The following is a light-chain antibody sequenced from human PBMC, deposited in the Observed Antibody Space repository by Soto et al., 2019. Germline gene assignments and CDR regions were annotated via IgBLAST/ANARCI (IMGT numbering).Light chain of an antibody. CDR2: DVS. Sequence: QSVLTQPASVSGSPGQSITISCTGTSSDVGGYNYVSWYQQHPGKAPKLMIYDVSNRPSGVSNRFSGSKSGNTASLTISGLQAEDEADYYCSSYTSSSTPYVFGTGTXVTVL. J-gene: IGLJ1*01. CDR1: SSDVGGYNY. V-gene: IGLV2-14*01. CDR3: SSYTSSSTPYV.